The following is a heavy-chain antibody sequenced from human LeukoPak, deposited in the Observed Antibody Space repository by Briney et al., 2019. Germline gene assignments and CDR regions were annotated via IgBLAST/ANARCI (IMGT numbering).Heavy chain of an antibody. D-gene: IGHD3-22*01. CDR2: IYYSGST. V-gene: IGHV4-39*07. Sequence: SETLSLTCTVSGGSISSSSYYWGWIRQPPGKWLEWIGSIYYSGSTYYNPSLQSRVTISVDTSKNQFSLKLSSVTAADTAVYYCARVNYYDSSGSLDYWGRGTLVTVSS. CDR1: GGSISSSSYY. J-gene: IGHJ4*02. CDR3: ARVNYYDSSGSLDY.